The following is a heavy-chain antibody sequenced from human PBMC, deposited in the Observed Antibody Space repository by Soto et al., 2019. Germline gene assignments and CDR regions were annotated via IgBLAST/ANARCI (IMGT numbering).Heavy chain of an antibody. D-gene: IGHD3-10*01. V-gene: IGHV1-2*02. J-gene: IGHJ4*02. CDR3: AMGLWFGELITN. Sequence: ASVKVSCKASGYTFTGYYMHWVRQAPGQGLEWMGWINPNSGGTNYAQKFQGRVTMTRDTSISTAYMELSRLRSDDTGVYYCAMGLWFGELITNWGQGTLVTVSS. CDR1: GYTFTGYY. CDR2: INPNSGGT.